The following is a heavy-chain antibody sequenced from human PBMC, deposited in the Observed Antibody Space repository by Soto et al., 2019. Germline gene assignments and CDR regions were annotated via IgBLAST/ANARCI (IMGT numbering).Heavy chain of an antibody. J-gene: IGHJ6*02. D-gene: IGHD4-17*01. CDR2: ISSSSSYT. CDR3: ARGHFYGDYVENGMDV. Sequence: QVQLVESGGGLVKPGGSLRLSCAASGFTFSDYYMSWIRQAPGKGLEWVSYISSSSSYTNYADSVKGRFTISRDNAKNSMYLQINIVRAEDTAVYSCARGHFYGDYVENGMDVWGQGTTVTVSS. V-gene: IGHV3-11*05. CDR1: GFTFSDYY.